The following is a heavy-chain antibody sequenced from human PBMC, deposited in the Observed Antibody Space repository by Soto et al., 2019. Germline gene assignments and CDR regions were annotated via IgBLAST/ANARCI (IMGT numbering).Heavy chain of an antibody. CDR2: ISAYNGYT. CDR1: GYTFSTYG. V-gene: IGHV1-18*01. Sequence: ASVKVSCKASGYTFSTYGISWERQAPGQGLEWMGWISAYNGYTNYAQKLQGRVTMTTGTSTSTAYMELRSLRSDDTAVYYCARGEGYYDSSGYYYYYYGMDVWG. J-gene: IGHJ6*02. D-gene: IGHD3-22*01. CDR3: ARGEGYYDSSGYYYYYYGMDV.